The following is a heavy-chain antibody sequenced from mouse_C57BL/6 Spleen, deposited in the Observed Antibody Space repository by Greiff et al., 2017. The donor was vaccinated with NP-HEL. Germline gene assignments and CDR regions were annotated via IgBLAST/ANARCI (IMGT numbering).Heavy chain of an antibody. CDR1: GFSLSTSGMG. Sequence: QVTLKESGPGILQSSQTLSLTCSFSGFSLSTSGMGVSWIRQPSGKGLEWLAHIYWDDDKRYNPSLKSRLTISKDTSRNQVFLKITSVDTADTATYDCARDYYYDYRYYAMDYWGQGTSVTVSS. J-gene: IGHJ4*01. CDR2: IYWDDDK. D-gene: IGHD2-4*01. CDR3: ARDYYYDYRYYAMDY. V-gene: IGHV8-12*01.